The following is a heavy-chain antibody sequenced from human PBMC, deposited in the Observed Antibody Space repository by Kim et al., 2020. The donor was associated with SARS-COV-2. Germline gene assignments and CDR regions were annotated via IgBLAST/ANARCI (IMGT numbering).Heavy chain of an antibody. J-gene: IGHJ6*02. CDR1: GFIFSSHA. V-gene: IGHV3-23*01. Sequence: GGSLRLSCEASGFIFSSHAMTWVRQAPGKGLEWVSVISGSGDTTYYADSVKGRFTISRDNSKNTLYLQMNSLRAEDTAVYYCAKHFYSGTVNKFPAMDVWGQGTTVTVSS. CDR2: ISGSGDTT. CDR3: AKHFYSGTVNKFPAMDV. D-gene: IGHD2-21*01.